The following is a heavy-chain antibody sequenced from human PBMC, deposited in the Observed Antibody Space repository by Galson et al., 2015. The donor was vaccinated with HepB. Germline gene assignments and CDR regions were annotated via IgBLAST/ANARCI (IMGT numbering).Heavy chain of an antibody. CDR2: ISGSGGST. J-gene: IGHJ4*02. CDR3: AKDPIGYCSSTSCYEVDY. D-gene: IGHD2-2*01. Sequence: SLRLSCAASGFTFSSYAMSWVRQAPGKGLEWVSAISGSGGSTYYADSVKGRFTISRDNSKNTLYLQMNSLRAEDTAVYYCAKDPIGYCSSTSCYEVDYWGQGTLVTVSS. CDR1: GFTFSSYA. V-gene: IGHV3-23*01.